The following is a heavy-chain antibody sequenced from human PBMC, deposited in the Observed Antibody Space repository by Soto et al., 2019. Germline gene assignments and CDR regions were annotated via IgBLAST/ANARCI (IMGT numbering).Heavy chain of an antibody. CDR3: ARDLGIAVAGTRYYGMDV. CDR1: GYTFTSYA. Sequence: GASVKVSCKASGYTFTSYAMHWVRQAPGQRLEWMGWINAGNGNTKYSQKFQGRVTITRDTSASTAYMELSRLRSDDTAVYYCARDLGIAVAGTRYYGMDVWGQGTTVTVSS. CDR2: INAGNGNT. J-gene: IGHJ6*02. D-gene: IGHD6-19*01. V-gene: IGHV1-3*01.